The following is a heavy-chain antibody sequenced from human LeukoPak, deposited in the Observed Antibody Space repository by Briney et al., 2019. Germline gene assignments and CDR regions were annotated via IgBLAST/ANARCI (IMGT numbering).Heavy chain of an antibody. CDR3: TTETIMITFGGVIDVDY. Sequence: AGGSLRLSCAASGFTFSNAWMNWVRQAPGKGLEWVGRIKSKTDGGTTDYAAPVKGRFTISRDDSKNTLYLQMNSLKTEDTAVYYCTTETIMITFGGVIDVDYWDQGTLVTVSS. CDR1: GFTFSNAW. V-gene: IGHV3-15*07. CDR2: IKSKTDGGTT. D-gene: IGHD3-16*02. J-gene: IGHJ4*02.